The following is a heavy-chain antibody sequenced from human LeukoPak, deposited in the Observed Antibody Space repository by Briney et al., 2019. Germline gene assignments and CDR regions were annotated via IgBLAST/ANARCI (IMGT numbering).Heavy chain of an antibody. V-gene: IGHV3-7*03. J-gene: IGHJ4*02. CDR3: ARDGLRRPPTPYCGGDCPLDY. CDR1: GFTFTTYW. Sequence: GGSLRLSCAASGFTFTTYWMGWVRQAPGKGLEWVANINQDGSEKYYVDSVKGRFTISRDNAKNSLYLQMNSLRVEDTAMYYCARDGLRRPPTPYCGGDCPLDYWGQGTLVSVSS. CDR2: INQDGSEK. D-gene: IGHD2-21*02.